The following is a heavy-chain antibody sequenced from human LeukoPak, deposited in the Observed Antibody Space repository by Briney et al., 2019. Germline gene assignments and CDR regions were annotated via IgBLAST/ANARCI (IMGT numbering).Heavy chain of an antibody. V-gene: IGHV3-53*01. CDR2: IYSGGST. D-gene: IGHD5-18*01. Sequence: GGSLRLSCAASGFTVSSSYMSWVRQAPGKGLEWVSVIYSGGSTYYADCVKGRFTISRDNSKNTLYLQMKSLRAEDTAVYYCARSNPEYSYGQAYYGMDVWGQGTTVTVSS. J-gene: IGHJ6*02. CDR1: GFTVSSSY. CDR3: ARSNPEYSYGQAYYGMDV.